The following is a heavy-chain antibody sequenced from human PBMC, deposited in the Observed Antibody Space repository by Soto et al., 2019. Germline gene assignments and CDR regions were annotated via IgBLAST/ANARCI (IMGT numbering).Heavy chain of an antibody. D-gene: IGHD3-10*01. CDR2: IIPIFGTA. Sequence: ASVKVSCKASGGTFSSYAISWVRQAPGQGLEWMGGIIPIFGTANYAQKFQGRVTITADESTSTAYMELSSLRSEDTAVYYCARANTMVRGPLYYYYGMDVWGQGTTVTVSS. V-gene: IGHV1-69*13. CDR1: GGTFSSYA. J-gene: IGHJ6*02. CDR3: ARANTMVRGPLYYYYGMDV.